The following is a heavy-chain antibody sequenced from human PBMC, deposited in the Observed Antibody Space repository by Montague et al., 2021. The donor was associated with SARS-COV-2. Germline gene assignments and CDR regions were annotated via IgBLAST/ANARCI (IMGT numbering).Heavy chain of an antibody. CDR2: IYTSGST. V-gene: IGHV4-4*07. Sequence: SETLSLTCSVSGGSISSYYWSWIRQPAGKGLEWIGRIYTSGSTNFNPSLKSQVTMSVDTSKNQFSLTLSSVTAADTAVYYCARDVGVPLAPPYSWFDPWGEGTLVTVSS. D-gene: IGHD2-2*01. J-gene: IGHJ5*02. CDR1: GGSISSYY. CDR3: ARDVGVPLAPPYSWFDP.